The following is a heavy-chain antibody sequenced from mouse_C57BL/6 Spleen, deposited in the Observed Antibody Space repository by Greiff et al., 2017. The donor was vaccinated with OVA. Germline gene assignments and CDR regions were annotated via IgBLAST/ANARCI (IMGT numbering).Heavy chain of an antibody. D-gene: IGHD2-12*01. Sequence: ESGPGLVKPSQSLSLTCSVTGYSITSGYYWNWIRQFPGNKLEWMGYISYDGSNNYNPSLKNRISITRDTSKNQFFLKLNSVTTEDTATYYCAREDYSPRAMDYWGQGTSVTVSS. CDR2: ISYDGSN. V-gene: IGHV3-6*01. CDR3: AREDYSPRAMDY. J-gene: IGHJ4*01. CDR1: GYSITSGYY.